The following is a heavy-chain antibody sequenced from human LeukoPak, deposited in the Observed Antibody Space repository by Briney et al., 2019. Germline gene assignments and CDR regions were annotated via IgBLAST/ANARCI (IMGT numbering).Heavy chain of an antibody. CDR3: ARQLYGIFFDGFDL. D-gene: IGHD2-8*01. J-gene: IGHJ3*01. CDR2: IYYSGST. Sequence: SETLSLTCTVSGGSISSSTYYWGWIRQPPGKWLEWIGSIYYSGSTYYNPSLKSRVTISVDTSKNQFSLKVSSVTAADTAVYYCARQLYGIFFDGFDLWGQGTTVTV. CDR1: GGSISSSTYY. V-gene: IGHV4-39*01.